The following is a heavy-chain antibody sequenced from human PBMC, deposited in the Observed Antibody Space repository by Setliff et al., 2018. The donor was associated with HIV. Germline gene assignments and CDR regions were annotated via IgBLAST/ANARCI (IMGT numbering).Heavy chain of an antibody. CDR2: IRSKAYGGTT. CDR1: GFTFGDFA. CDR3: TRVRMITFGGLIPPALDY. V-gene: IGHV3-49*04. D-gene: IGHD3-16*02. J-gene: IGHJ4*02. Sequence: GGSLRLSCTASGFTFGDFAMSWVRQAPGKGLEWVGFIRSKAYGGTTEYAASVKGRFTISRDDSKSIAYLQMNSLKTEDTAVYYCTRVRMITFGGLIPPALDYWGQGTLVTVSS.